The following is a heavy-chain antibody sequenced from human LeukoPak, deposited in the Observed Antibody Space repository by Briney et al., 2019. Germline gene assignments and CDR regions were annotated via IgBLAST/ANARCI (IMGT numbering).Heavy chain of an antibody. CDR1: GGSFSGYY. Sequence: SETLSLTCAVYGGSFSGYYWSWIRQPPGKGLEWIGEINHSGSTNYNPSLKSRVTISVDTSKNQFSLKLSSVTAADTAVYYCARRYAYYYGSGSLDYWGQGTLVTVSS. CDR3: ARRYAYYYGSGSLDY. V-gene: IGHV4-34*01. D-gene: IGHD3-10*01. CDR2: INHSGST. J-gene: IGHJ4*02.